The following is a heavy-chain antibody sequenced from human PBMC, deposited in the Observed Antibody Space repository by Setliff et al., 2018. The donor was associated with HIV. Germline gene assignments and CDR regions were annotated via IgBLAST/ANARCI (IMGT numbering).Heavy chain of an antibody. CDR1: GYTFTSFD. Sequence: ASVKVSCKTSGYTFTSFDINWVRQATGQGLEWMGWMNPDSGNTGYAPKFQGRVTMTRKTSTSTAFMELISLRSEDTAVYYCARAPRGVGSSSYFDYWGQGALVTVSS. CDR2: MNPDSGNT. D-gene: IGHD2-2*01. V-gene: IGHV1-8*02. CDR3: ARAPRGVGSSSYFDY. J-gene: IGHJ4*02.